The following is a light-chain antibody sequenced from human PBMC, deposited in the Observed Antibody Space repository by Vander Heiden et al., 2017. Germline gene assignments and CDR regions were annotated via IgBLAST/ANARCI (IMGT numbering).Light chain of an antibody. CDR2: WAS. CDR1: QSVLSSSNNKNY. CDR3: QQSYTAPLT. Sequence: DIVMTQSPDYLAVSLGERATINCKSSQSVLSSSNNKNYLAWYPQIPGQPPKLLINWASTRESGVPDRFSGSGSGTDFTLTISSLQAEDVAVYYCQQSYTAPLTFGGGTKVEIK. J-gene: IGKJ4*01. V-gene: IGKV4-1*01.